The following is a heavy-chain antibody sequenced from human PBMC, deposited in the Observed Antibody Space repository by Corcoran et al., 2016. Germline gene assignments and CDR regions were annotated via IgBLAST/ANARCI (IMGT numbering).Heavy chain of an antibody. J-gene: IGHJ4*02. CDR1: GGSFSGYY. Sequence: QVQLQQWGAGLLKPSETLSLTCAVYGGSFSGYYWSRIRQPPGKGLEWIWEINHSGSTNYNPSLKSRVTISVDTSKNQFSLKLSSVTAADTAVYYCARAGVVVTAIVAIDYWGQGTLVTVPS. CDR2: INHSGST. V-gene: IGHV4-34*01. CDR3: ARAGVVVTAIVAIDY. D-gene: IGHD2-21*02.